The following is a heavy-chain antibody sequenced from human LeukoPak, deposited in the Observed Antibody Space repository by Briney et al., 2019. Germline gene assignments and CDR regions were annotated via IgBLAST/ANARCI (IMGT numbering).Heavy chain of an antibody. Sequence: PSETLSLTCDVSGVSFSTYYWSWIRPSPEKGLEWIGEVNHSGYTNYNPSLKGRVTISVDPSKNQLSLKLSSVTAADTAVYYCARQLYGSDYWGQGTLVTVSS. D-gene: IGHD4-17*01. J-gene: IGHJ4*02. CDR3: ARQLYGSDY. CDR2: VNHSGYT. CDR1: GVSFSTYY. V-gene: IGHV4-34*01.